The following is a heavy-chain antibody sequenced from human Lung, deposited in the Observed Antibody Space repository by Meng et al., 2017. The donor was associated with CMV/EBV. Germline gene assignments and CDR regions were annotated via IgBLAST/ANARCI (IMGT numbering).Heavy chain of an antibody. CDR2: INPSRGNT. V-gene: IGHV1-46*01. CDR3: ARLGYDDGRPLGDYFDY. D-gene: IGHD4-23*01. CDR1: GCTFTSYS. J-gene: IGHJ4*02. Sequence: ASVXVSXKASGCTFTSYSIHWVRQAPGQGLEWMGIINPSRGNTNYAQKFQGRVTMTRDTSTSTVYMELSSLRSEDTAVYYCARLGYDDGRPLGDYFDYWGQGTLVTVSS.